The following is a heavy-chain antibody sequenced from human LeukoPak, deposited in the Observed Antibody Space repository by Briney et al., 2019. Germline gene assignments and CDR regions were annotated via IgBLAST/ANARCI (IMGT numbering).Heavy chain of an antibody. CDR1: GFTFSDYY. Sequence: PGGSLRLSCAASGFTFSDYYMSWIRQAPGKGLEWVSYISSSGSTIYYADSVKGRFTISRDNAKNSLYLQMNSLRAEDTAVYYCAKDMGRYYDSSGYYALDYWGQGTLVTVSS. V-gene: IGHV3-11*01. J-gene: IGHJ4*02. CDR3: AKDMGRYYDSSGYYALDY. CDR2: ISSSGSTI. D-gene: IGHD3-22*01.